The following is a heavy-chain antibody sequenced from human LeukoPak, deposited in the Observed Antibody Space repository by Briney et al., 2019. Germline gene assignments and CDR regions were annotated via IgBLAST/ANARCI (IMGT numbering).Heavy chain of an antibody. J-gene: IGHJ4*02. D-gene: IGHD4-17*01. CDR1: GGSFSGYY. CDR2: INHSGST. CDR3: ARAPRWVTTIDY. Sequence: SETLSLTCAVYGGSFSGYYWSWIRQPPGKGLERIGEINHSGSTNYNPSLKSRVTISVDTSENQFSLKLSSVTAADTAVYYCARAPRWVTTIDYWGQGTLVTVSS. V-gene: IGHV4-34*01.